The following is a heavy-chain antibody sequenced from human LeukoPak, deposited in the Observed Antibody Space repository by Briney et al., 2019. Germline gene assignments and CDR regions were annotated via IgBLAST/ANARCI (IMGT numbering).Heavy chain of an antibody. CDR3: ARDRWELRSGAFDI. Sequence: SETLSLTCTVSGGSISSSSYHWGWIRQPPGKKLEWIGYIYYSGSTNYNPSLKSRVTISVDTSKNQFSLKLSSVTAADTAVYYCARDRWELRSGAFDIWGQGTMVTVSS. J-gene: IGHJ3*02. V-gene: IGHV4-61*01. CDR1: GGSISSSSYH. D-gene: IGHD1-26*01. CDR2: IYYSGST.